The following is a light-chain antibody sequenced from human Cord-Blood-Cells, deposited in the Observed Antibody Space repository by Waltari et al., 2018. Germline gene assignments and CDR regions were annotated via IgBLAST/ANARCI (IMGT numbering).Light chain of an antibody. Sequence: QSALTQPASASGSPGQSITISCTGTSSDVGGSNYVSWYQQHPGKAPKLMIYDVSTRPSGVSNRFSGSKSGNTASLTISGLQSEDEADYYCSSYTSSSTVVFGGGTKLTVL. V-gene: IGLV2-14*01. CDR3: SSYTSSSTVV. CDR2: DVS. J-gene: IGLJ2*01. CDR1: SSDVGGSNY.